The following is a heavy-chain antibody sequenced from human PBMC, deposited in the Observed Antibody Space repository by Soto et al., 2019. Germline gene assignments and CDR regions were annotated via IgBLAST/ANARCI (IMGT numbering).Heavy chain of an antibody. J-gene: IGHJ6*02. Sequence: ESGGGVVQPGRSLRLSCAASGFTFSSYGMHWVRQAPGKGLEWVAVIWYDGSNKYYADSVKGRFTISRDNSKNTLYLQMNSLRAEDTAVYYCAREIAVVTHDYYGMDVWGQGTTVTVSS. D-gene: IGHD6-19*01. CDR2: IWYDGSNK. CDR1: GFTFSSYG. CDR3: AREIAVVTHDYYGMDV. V-gene: IGHV3-33*01.